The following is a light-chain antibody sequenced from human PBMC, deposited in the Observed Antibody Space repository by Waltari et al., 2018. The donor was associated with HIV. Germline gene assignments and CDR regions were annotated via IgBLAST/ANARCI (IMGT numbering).Light chain of an antibody. CDR2: KDS. J-gene: IGLJ3*02. CDR1: ALPKQY. Sequence: SYELTQPPSVSVSPGQTARITCSGDALPKQYAYWYQQKAGQAPVLVIYKDSERPSGIPERVSGSSSGTTVTLTISGVRAEDEADYYCESADSSLWVFGGGTKLTVL. CDR3: ESADSSLWV. V-gene: IGLV3-25*03.